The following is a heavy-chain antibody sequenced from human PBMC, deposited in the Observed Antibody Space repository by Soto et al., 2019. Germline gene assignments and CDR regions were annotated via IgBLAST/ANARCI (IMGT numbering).Heavy chain of an antibody. CDR2: MEPSTGRT. CDR3: ARGVSAGVDY. Sequence: ASVKVSCKASGYSFTSLDINWVRQTAGQGLGWMGWMEPSTGRTGYAQKFQGRVTMTRDTSINTAYMELTTLTSDDTAFYYCARGVSAGVDYWGQGTLVTVSS. D-gene: IGHD1-26*01. V-gene: IGHV1-8*01. J-gene: IGHJ4*02. CDR1: GYSFTSLD.